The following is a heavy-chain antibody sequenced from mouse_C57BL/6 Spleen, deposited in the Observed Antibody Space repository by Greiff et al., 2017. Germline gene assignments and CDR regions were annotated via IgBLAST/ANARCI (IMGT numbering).Heavy chain of an antibody. V-gene: IGHV1-72*01. CDR2: IDPNSGGT. D-gene: IGHD1-1*01. Sequence: QVQLQQPGAELVKPGASVKLSCKASGYTFTSYWMHWVKQRPGRGLEWIGRIDPNSGGTKYNEKFKSKATLTVDKSSSTAYMQLSSLTSEYSAVYYCAREEVYYYGSSPHWYFDVWGTGTTVTVSS. CDR1: GYTFTSYW. J-gene: IGHJ1*03. CDR3: AREEVYYYGSSPHWYFDV.